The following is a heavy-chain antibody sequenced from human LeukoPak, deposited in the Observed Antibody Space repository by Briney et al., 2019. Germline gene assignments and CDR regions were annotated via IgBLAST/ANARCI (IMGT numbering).Heavy chain of an antibody. J-gene: IGHJ5*02. V-gene: IGHV1-69*02. CDR2: IIPILGIA. D-gene: IGHD3-3*01. Sequence: VSCKASGGTFISYTISWVRQAPGQGLEWMGRIIPILGIANYAQKVQGRVTITTDKSTSTAYMELSSLRSEDTAVYYCARTIFGVGFDPWGQGTLVTVSS. CDR3: ARTIFGVGFDP. CDR1: GGTFISYT.